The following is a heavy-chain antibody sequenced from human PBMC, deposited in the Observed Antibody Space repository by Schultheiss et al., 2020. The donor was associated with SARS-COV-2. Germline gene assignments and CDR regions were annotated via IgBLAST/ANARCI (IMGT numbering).Heavy chain of an antibody. CDR1: GYTFTSYG. J-gene: IGHJ4*02. CDR3: ARDGDYDILTYDY. CDR2: INTYNGDA. Sequence: ASVKVSCKASGYTFTSYGISWVRQAPGQGLEWMGWINTYNGDANHAQRVQGRLSMTTDTSTSTAYMELRSLRSDDTAVYYCARDGDYDILTYDYWGQGTLVTVSS. V-gene: IGHV1-18*01. D-gene: IGHD3-9*01.